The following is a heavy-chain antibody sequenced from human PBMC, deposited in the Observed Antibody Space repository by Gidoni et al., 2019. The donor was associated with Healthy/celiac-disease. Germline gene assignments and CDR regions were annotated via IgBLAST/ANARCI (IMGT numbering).Heavy chain of an antibody. J-gene: IGHJ3*01. D-gene: IGHD1-1*01. V-gene: IGHV1-69*01. CDR2: IIPIFCTA. CDR3: ASLHSGGWNPLEG. Sequence: QVQLVQSGAEVKKPGSSVKVSCTASGGPFSSYAISWVRQAPGLGLEWMGGIIPIFCTANDAQKFQGRVTITADESTSPAYMELSSLRSEDTAVYYCASLHSGGWNPLEGWGQGPMVTVSS. CDR1: GGPFSSYA.